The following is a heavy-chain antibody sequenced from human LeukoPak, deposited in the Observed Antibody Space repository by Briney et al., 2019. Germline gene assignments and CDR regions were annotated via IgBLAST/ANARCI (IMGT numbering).Heavy chain of an antibody. D-gene: IGHD2-2*01. Sequence: GGSLRLSCAASGFTFSNFWRHWVRQAPGKGLEWVSSITSVSSYKYYADSVKGRFTISRDNAKNSLFLQMNSLRAEDTAIYYCARDPTADDYWGQGTLVTVSS. J-gene: IGHJ4*02. CDR3: ARDPTADDY. CDR1: GFTFSNFW. CDR2: ITSVSSYK. V-gene: IGHV3-21*01.